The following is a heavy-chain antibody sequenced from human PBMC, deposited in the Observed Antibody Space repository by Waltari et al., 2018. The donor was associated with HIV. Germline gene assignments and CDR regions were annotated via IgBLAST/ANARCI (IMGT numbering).Heavy chain of an antibody. CDR1: GGPFISHS. J-gene: IGHJ4*02. D-gene: IGHD3-10*01. Sequence: QVQLVQSGAEVKKPGASVTISCQASGGPFISHSFHWVRQAPGQGLEWMGRVIPVAGTANKAQRFQDRVTITADKITTTVYMELRSLRLDDTAMYYCASARETMGVDFDSWGQGTPVTV. V-gene: IGHV1-69*08. CDR2: VIPVAGTA. CDR3: ASARETMGVDFDS.